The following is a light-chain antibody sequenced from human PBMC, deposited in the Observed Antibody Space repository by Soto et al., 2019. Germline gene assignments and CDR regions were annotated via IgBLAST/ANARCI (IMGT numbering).Light chain of an antibody. CDR2: GAS. J-gene: IGKJ2*01. CDR1: QSVTSNY. V-gene: IGKV3-20*01. Sequence: EIVLTQSPGTLSLSPGERATLSCRASQSVTSNYLAWYQQKPGQAPRLLICGASSRATGIPDRFSGSGSGTDFPLTISRLEAEDFAVYYCQQYGSSPYTFGQGTKLEIK. CDR3: QQYGSSPYT.